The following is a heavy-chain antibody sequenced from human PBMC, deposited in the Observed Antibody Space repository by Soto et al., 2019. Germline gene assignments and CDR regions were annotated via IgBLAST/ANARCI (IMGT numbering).Heavy chain of an antibody. CDR2: ISAYNGNT. Sequence: ASVKVSCKASGYTFTNYGISWVRQAPGQALEWMGWISAYNGNTKYAQKLQGRVTMTTDTSTSTAYMELRSLRSDDTAVYYCARGVGSGSYYNQYNWFDPWGQGTLVTVSS. CDR3: ARGVGSGSYYNQYNWFDP. J-gene: IGHJ5*02. V-gene: IGHV1-18*01. CDR1: GYTFTNYG. D-gene: IGHD3-10*01.